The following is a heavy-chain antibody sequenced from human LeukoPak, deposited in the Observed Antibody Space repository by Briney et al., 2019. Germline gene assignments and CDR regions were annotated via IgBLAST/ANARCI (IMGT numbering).Heavy chain of an antibody. V-gene: IGHV3-48*03. Sequence: GASLKLSCVASGFTFSSYEMNWVRQAPGKGLEWVSYIGTRGSIIYYADSVKGSFTISRDTAKNSLYLQMNSLRAEDTAVYYCARDPPGTVSFDYWGQGTLGTVSS. CDR2: IGTRGSII. CDR3: ARDPPGTVSFDY. CDR1: GFTFSSYE. J-gene: IGHJ4*02. D-gene: IGHD3/OR15-3a*01.